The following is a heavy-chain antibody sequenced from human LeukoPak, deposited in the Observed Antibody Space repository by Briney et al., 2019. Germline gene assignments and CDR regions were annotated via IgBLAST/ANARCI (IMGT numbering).Heavy chain of an antibody. J-gene: IGHJ3*02. CDR2: IGAAGYHT. D-gene: IGHD6-25*01. CDR1: GFTFRSYD. Sequence: GGSLRLSCEASGFTFRSYDMNWVRQAPGKGLEWVSAIGAAGYHTYYADSVQSRFTISRDNSKNTLFLQMNSLRAEDTALYYCAKETGTSDGYDAFDIWGQGTVVTVSS. V-gene: IGHV3-23*01. CDR3: AKETGTSDGYDAFDI.